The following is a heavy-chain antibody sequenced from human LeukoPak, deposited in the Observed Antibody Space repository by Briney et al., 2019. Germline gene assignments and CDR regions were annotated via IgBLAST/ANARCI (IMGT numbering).Heavy chain of an antibody. V-gene: IGHV3-23*01. CDR2: ISGSGGST. Sequence: GESLRLSCAASGFTFSSYAMSWVRQAPGKGLEWVSAISGSGGSTYYADSVKGRFTISRDNSKNTLYLQMNSLRAEDTAVYYCAKDDLIAAAPQDYFDYWGQGTLVTVSS. J-gene: IGHJ4*02. CDR1: GFTFSSYA. D-gene: IGHD6-13*01. CDR3: AKDDLIAAAPQDYFDY.